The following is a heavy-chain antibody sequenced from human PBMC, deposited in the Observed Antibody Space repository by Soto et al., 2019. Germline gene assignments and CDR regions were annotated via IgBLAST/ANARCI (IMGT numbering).Heavy chain of an antibody. CDR2: IIPIFGTA. D-gene: IGHD2-21*02. V-gene: IGHV1-69*01. J-gene: IGHJ6*02. CDR3: ARAPYIAVVTAYYYYYGMDV. Sequence: QVQLVQSGAEVKKPGSSVKVSCKASGGTFSSYAISWVRQAPGQGLEWMGGIIPIFGTANYAQKFQGRVTITADESTSTAYMELSSLRSEDTALYYCARAPYIAVVTAYYYYYGMDVWGQGTTVTVSS. CDR1: GGTFSSYA.